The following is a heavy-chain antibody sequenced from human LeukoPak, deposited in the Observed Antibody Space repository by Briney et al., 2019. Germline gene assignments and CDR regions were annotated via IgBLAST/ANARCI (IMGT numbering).Heavy chain of an antibody. D-gene: IGHD6-19*01. J-gene: IGHJ4*02. Sequence: GGSLRLSCVASGFSFSNYAMGWVRQAPEKGLEWVAAISVGPTYYADSAKGRFTISRDNSKNMVYLQMSSLRAEDTAVYYCAKVVAGPYGVDYWGQGTLVTVSS. CDR2: ISVGPT. CDR3: AKVVAGPYGVDY. V-gene: IGHV3-23*01. CDR1: GFSFSNYA.